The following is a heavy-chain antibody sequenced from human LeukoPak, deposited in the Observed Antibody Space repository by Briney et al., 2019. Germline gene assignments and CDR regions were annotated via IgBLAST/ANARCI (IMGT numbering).Heavy chain of an antibody. CDR2: ISSSRSYI. CDR3: ARDIPKDYYDSSGYWDAFDI. D-gene: IGHD3-22*01. Sequence: GGSLSLSCAASGFTFRSYSMMWVRQAPGKGLAWVSCISSSRSYIYYADSVKGRFTISRDNAKTSLYLQMNSLRAEDTAVYYCARDIPKDYYDSSGYWDAFDIWGQGTMVTVSS. J-gene: IGHJ3*02. CDR1: GFTFRSYS. V-gene: IGHV3-21*01.